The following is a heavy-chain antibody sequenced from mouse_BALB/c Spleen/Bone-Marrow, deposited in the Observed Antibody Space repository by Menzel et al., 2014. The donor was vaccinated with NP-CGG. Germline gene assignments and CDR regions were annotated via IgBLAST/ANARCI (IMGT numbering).Heavy chain of an antibody. Sequence: EVKLMESGGDLVKPGGSLKLSCAASGFTFSSYGMSWVRQTPDKRLELVATINSGGVNTYYIDSVKGRFTISRDNAKNTPYLQMSSLKSEDTAMYHCARRGNWDGRAAMDYWGQGTSVTVSS. J-gene: IGHJ4*01. CDR2: INSGGVNT. V-gene: IGHV5-6*02. CDR1: GFTFSSYG. D-gene: IGHD4-1*01. CDR3: ARRGNWDGRAAMDY.